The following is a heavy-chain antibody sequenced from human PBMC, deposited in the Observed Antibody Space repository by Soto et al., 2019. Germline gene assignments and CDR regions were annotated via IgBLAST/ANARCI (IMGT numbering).Heavy chain of an antibody. D-gene: IGHD3-3*01. CDR2: TFFSSKCYI. CDR3: ARDDFWSGYSQYFDY. Sequence: TLSLTCAISGDSVSSNSAAWNWIRQSPSRGLERLGRTFFSSKCYIVYAVSLKSRITINPDTSKNQFSLQLNSVTPEDTVLYYCARDDFWSGYSQYFDYWGQGTLVTVSS. V-gene: IGHV6-1*01. CDR1: GDSVSSNSAA. J-gene: IGHJ4*02.